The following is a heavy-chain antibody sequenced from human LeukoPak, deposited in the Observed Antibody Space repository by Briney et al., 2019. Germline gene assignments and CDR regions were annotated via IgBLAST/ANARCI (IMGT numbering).Heavy chain of an antibody. J-gene: IGHJ3*02. Sequence: GGSLRLSCAASGFTFSSYGMHWVRQAPGKGLEWVAVISYDGSNKYYADSVKGRFTISRDNSKNTLYLQMNSLRAEDTAVYYCAKDTAMVHGAFDIWGQGTMVTVSS. CDR3: AKDTAMVHGAFDI. D-gene: IGHD5-18*01. CDR1: GFTFSSYG. CDR2: ISYDGSNK. V-gene: IGHV3-30*18.